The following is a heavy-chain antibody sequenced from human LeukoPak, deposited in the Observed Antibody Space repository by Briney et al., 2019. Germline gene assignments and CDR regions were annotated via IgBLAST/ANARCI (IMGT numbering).Heavy chain of an antibody. J-gene: IGHJ4*02. D-gene: IGHD3-10*01. CDR1: GFSLSTSGVG. CDR3: TKYVYYYGSGSSEYFDY. V-gene: IGHV2-5*02. Sequence: SGPTLVKPTQTLTLTCTFSGFSLSTSGVGVGWIRQPPGKALEWLALIYWDDGKRYSPSLKSRLTITKDTSKNQVVLTMTNMGPVDTATYYCTKYVYYYGSGSSEYFDYWGQGTLVTVSS. CDR2: IYWDDGK.